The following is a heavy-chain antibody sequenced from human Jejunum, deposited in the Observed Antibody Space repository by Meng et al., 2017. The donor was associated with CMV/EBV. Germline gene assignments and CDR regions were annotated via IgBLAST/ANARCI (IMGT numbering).Heavy chain of an antibody. CDR2: ISSSSSSR. CDR3: ARGAVDCSSTSCFSGFFDL. CDR1: FMRYT. Sequence: FMRYTMNWVRQAPGTGLEWVSSISSSSSSRNYADSVKGRFTISRDNAGNSLDLQMNSLRAEDTAVYYCARGAVDCSSTSCFSGFFDLWGQGTLVTVSS. D-gene: IGHD2-2*01. V-gene: IGHV3-21*06. J-gene: IGHJ4*02.